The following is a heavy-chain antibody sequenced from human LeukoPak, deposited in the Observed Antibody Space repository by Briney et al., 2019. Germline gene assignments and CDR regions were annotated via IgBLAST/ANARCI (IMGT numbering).Heavy chain of an antibody. V-gene: IGHV1-46*01. CDR3: ARDSYYYDSSGYTTPDY. Sequence: ASVKVSCKASGYTFTSYYMHWVRQAPGQGLEWMGIINPSGGSTSYAQKFQGRVTMTRDTSTSTVYMELSSLRSEDTAVYYCARDSYYYDSSGYTTPDYWGQGTLVTVSS. J-gene: IGHJ4*02. CDR1: GYTFTSYY. D-gene: IGHD3-22*01. CDR2: INPSGGST.